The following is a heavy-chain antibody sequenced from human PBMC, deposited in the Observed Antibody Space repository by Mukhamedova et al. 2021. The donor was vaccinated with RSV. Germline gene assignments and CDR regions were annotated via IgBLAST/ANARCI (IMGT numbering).Heavy chain of an antibody. CDR3: TSEGNSYSRHDY. CDR2: IKSETEGVTI. D-gene: IGHD4-11*01. J-gene: IGHJ4*02. Sequence: GKGLEWVGRIKSETEGVTIDYAAPLKGRFTISRDDSKNTLFLEMNSLKIEDTGVYYCTSEGNSYSRHDYWGQGTLVTVSS. V-gene: IGHV3-15*01.